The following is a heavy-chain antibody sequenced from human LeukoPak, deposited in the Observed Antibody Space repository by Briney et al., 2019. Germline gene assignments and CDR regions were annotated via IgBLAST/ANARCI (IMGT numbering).Heavy chain of an antibody. V-gene: IGHV4-38-2*02. Sequence: KTSETLSLTCTVSGYSISSGYFWGWIRQPPGKGLEWIGSIYHSGSTYYNPSLKSRVTISVDTSKNQFSLKLSSVTAADTALYYCASGGIYYGAAFDFWGQGTLVTVSS. CDR1: GYSISSGYF. J-gene: IGHJ4*02. D-gene: IGHD1-26*01. CDR2: IYHSGST. CDR3: ASGGIYYGAAFDF.